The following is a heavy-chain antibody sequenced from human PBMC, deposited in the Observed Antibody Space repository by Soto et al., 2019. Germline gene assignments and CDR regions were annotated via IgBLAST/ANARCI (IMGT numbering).Heavy chain of an antibody. CDR3: VRDLTGGMDV. J-gene: IGHJ6*02. Sequence: QLQLQESGSGLVKPSQTLSLTCAVSGGAISSGGYSWSWIRQPPGKGLEWIGYIYHSGSTYYNPSLKSRVTISVDRSKNQFSLKLSSVTAADTAVYYCVRDLTGGMDVWGQGTTVTVSS. CDR1: GGAISSGGYS. CDR2: IYHSGST. V-gene: IGHV4-30-2*01. D-gene: IGHD4-4*01.